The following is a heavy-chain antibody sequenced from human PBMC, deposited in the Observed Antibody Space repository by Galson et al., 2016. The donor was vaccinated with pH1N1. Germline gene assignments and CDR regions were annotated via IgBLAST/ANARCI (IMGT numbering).Heavy chain of an antibody. D-gene: IGHD2-2*02. Sequence: LRLSCAASGFTFNNYWMYWVRQAPGKGLVWVSRISPDGTDTLNADSVRGRFTITRDNSKNTLFLQMNSLGAEDTAMYYCTAYTWGSPFDVWGQGAMVTV. V-gene: IGHV3-74*01. CDR1: GFTFNNYW. CDR2: ISPDGTDT. J-gene: IGHJ3*01. CDR3: TAYTWGSPFDV.